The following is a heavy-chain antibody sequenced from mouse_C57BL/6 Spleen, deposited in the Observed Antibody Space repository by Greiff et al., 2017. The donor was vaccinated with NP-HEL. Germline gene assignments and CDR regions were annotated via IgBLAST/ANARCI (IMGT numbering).Heavy chain of an antibody. V-gene: IGHV1-15*01. CDR1: GYTFTDYE. D-gene: IGHD1-1*01. Sequence: VQLQQSGAELVRPGASVTLSCKASGYTFTDYEMHWVKQTPVHGLEWIGAIDPETGGTAYNQKFKGKAILTADKSSSTAYMELRSLTSEDSAVYYCTGDYYGSSPSWFAYWGQGTLVTVSA. J-gene: IGHJ3*01. CDR3: TGDYYGSSPSWFAY. CDR2: IDPETGGT.